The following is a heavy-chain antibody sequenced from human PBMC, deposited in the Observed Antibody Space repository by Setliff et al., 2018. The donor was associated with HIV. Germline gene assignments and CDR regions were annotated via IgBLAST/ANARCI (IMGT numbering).Heavy chain of an antibody. CDR3: ARGPSGYYYYYAMDV. CDR1: GGSFSDYY. J-gene: IGHJ6*02. V-gene: IGHV4-34*01. Sequence: SETLSLTCAVYGGSFSDYYWTWIRQSPGKGLEWIGEINHRGSTSYNPSLRSRVTISVDTSKNHFSLKMNSVTAADTAVYYCARGPSGYYYYYAMDVWGQGTTVTVSS. CDR2: INHRGST.